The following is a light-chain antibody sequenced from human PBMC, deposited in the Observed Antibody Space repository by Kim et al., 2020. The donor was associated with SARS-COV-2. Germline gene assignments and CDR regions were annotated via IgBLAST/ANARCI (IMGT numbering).Light chain of an antibody. Sequence: LSLSPGEKATLSCRASQSVSSTYLAWYQQKPGQAPRLLIYGASSRATGIPDRFSGSGSGTDFTLTISRLEPEDFAVYYCQQHGETFGQGTKLEI. J-gene: IGKJ2*01. V-gene: IGKV3-20*01. CDR1: QSVSSTY. CDR2: GAS. CDR3: QQHGET.